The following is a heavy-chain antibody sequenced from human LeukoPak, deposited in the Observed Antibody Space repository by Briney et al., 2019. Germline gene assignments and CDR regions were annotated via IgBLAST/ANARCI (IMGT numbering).Heavy chain of an antibody. Sequence: GGSLRLSCAASGFTFSSYSMNWVRQAPGKGLEWVSYISSSSSTIHYADSVKGRFTISRDNAENSLYLQMNSLRAEDTAVYYCAELGITMIGGVWGKGTTVTISS. D-gene: IGHD3-10*02. CDR2: ISSSSSTI. J-gene: IGHJ6*04. CDR3: AELGITMIGGV. V-gene: IGHV3-48*01. CDR1: GFTFSSYS.